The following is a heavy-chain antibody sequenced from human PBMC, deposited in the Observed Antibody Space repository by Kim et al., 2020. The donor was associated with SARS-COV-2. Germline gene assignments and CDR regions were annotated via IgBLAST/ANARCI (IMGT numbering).Heavy chain of an antibody. V-gene: IGHV4-4*02. CDR1: GGSISSSNW. D-gene: IGHD3-10*01. CDR3: ARNNYYGSGLVVDS. Sequence: SETLSLTCAVSGGSISSSNWWNWVRQPPGKGLEWIGEIYHSGSTNYDPSLKSRVTISVDKSKNQFSLKVTSVTAADTAVYYCARNNYYGSGLVVDSWGQGTLVTVSS. CDR2: IYHSGST. J-gene: IGHJ4*02.